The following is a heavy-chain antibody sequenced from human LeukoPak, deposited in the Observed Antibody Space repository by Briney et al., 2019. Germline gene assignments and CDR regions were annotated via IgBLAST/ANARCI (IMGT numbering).Heavy chain of an antibody. D-gene: IGHD6-19*01. V-gene: IGHV4-34*01. CDR2: INHSEST. CDR3: ARRYNPIAVAGKGGIDP. CDR1: GGSFSGYY. Sequence: SETLSLTCAVYGGSFSGYYWSWIRQPPGKGLEWIGEINHSESTNYNPSLKSRVTISVDTSKNQLSLKLSSVTAADTAVFYCARRYNPIAVAGKGGIDPWGQGTLVTVSS. J-gene: IGHJ5*02.